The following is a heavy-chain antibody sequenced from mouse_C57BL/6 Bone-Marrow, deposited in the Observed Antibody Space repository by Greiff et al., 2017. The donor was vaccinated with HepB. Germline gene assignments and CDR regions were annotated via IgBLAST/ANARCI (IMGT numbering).Heavy chain of an antibody. V-gene: IGHV7-3*01. Sequence: EVQLVESGGGLVQPGGSLSLSCAASGFTFTDYYMSWVRQPPGKALEWLGFIRNKANGYTTEYSASVKGRFTISRDNSQSILYLQMNALRAEDSATYYGEEYLGGNYPFAYGGKGTLVTVSA. CDR2: IRNKANGYTT. J-gene: IGHJ3*01. D-gene: IGHD2-1*01. CDR1: GFTFTDYY. CDR3: EEYLGGNYPFAY.